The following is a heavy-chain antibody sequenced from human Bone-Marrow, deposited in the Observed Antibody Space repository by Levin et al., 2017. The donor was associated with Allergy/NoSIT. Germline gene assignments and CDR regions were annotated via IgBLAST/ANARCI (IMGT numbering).Heavy chain of an antibody. D-gene: IGHD3-3*01. V-gene: IGHV4-39*01. CDR3: ARHGDWGLFGVLTGSLNWFDP. CDR1: GGSISSSSHY. Sequence: SETLSLTCTVSGGSISSSSHYWGWIRQPPGKGLEWIGSVYYSGGTYYSPSLQSRVTVSVDTSKNQFSLKLSSVTAADTAVYYCARHGDWGLFGVLTGSLNWFDPWGQGTLVTVSS. CDR2: VYYSGGT. J-gene: IGHJ5*02.